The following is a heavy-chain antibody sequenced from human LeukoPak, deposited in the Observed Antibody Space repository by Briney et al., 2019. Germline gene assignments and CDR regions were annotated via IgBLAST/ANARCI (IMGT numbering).Heavy chain of an antibody. CDR3: AKDRDYDYVWGSYRYTGPFFDY. CDR1: GFTFRSYA. Sequence: GGSLRLSCAVSGFTFRSYAMSWVRQAPGKGREGVSAISGSGGSTYYADSVKGRFTISRDNSKNTLYLQMNSLRAEDTAVYYCAKDRDYDYVWGSYRYTGPFFDYWGQGTLVTVSS. V-gene: IGHV3-23*01. D-gene: IGHD3-16*02. CDR2: ISGSGGST. J-gene: IGHJ4*02.